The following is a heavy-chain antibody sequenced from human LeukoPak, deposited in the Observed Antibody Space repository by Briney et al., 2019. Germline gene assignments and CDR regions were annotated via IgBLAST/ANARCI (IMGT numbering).Heavy chain of an antibody. V-gene: IGHV5-51*01. D-gene: IGHD5-12*01. J-gene: IGHJ4*02. CDR1: GYTFTNYW. CDR2: IYPGSSDT. CDR3: ARQGGVSGYDYSSY. Sequence: GDPLKITCKRSGYTFTNYWSGWVPQMPGKGLEWTQVIYPGSSDTRHSPSFQGQLTISTAKSSRTAYLQSRSLTASHTAMYNAARQGGVSGYDYSSYWGQGAL.